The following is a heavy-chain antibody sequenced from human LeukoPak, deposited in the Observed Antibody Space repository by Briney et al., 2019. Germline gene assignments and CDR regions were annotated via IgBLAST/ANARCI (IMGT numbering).Heavy chain of an antibody. V-gene: IGHV4-4*02. CDR3: AKGFCSSASCHFFDQ. CDR1: GGSISSSNW. D-gene: IGHD2-2*01. CDR2: IYHSGTT. J-gene: IGHJ4*02. Sequence: SETLSLTCAVSGGSISSSNWWSWVRQPPGMGLEWIGEIYHSGTTNYSPSLKGRVTISMDESKNHFSLNLASVTAADTAVYYCAKGFCSSASCHFFDQWGQGILVTVSS.